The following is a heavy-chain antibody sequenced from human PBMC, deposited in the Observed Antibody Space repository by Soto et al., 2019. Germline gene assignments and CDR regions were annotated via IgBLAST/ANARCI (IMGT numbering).Heavy chain of an antibody. CDR1: GFTFDDYA. D-gene: IGHD3-3*01. Sequence: GGSLRLSCAASGFTFDDYAMHWVRQAPGKGLEWVSLISGVGGSTYYADSVKGRFTIARDNSKNSLYLQMNSLRTEDTALYYCAKDIKPRRFLEWYSDYGMDVWGQGTPVTVSS. J-gene: IGHJ6*02. V-gene: IGHV3-43*02. CDR2: ISGVGGST. CDR3: AKDIKPRRFLEWYSDYGMDV.